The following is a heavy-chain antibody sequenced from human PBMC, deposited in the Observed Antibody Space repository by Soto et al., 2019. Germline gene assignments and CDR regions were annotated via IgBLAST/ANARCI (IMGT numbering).Heavy chain of an antibody. CDR1: GGSIRNNDW. J-gene: IGHJ6*02. CDR3: ARGSALGTFGLDV. V-gene: IGHV4-4*02. D-gene: IGHD1-26*01. CDR2: IHHTGNN. Sequence: SETLSLTCAVSGGSIRNNDWWSWVRQPPGQGLEWIGEIHHTGNNKYNPSLRSRVSMSVDTYKKHVSLQVNSVTGAETAVYYCARGSALGTFGLDVWGQGTTVTVSS.